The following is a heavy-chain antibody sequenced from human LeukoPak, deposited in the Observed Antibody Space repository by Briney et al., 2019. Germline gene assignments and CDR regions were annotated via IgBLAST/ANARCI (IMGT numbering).Heavy chain of an antibody. CDR3: AKSVRDKKIAVAGTAHDY. CDR1: GFTFSSYA. Sequence: PGGSLRLSCAASGFTFSSYAMSWVRQAPGKGLEWVSAISGSGGSTYYADSVKGRFTISRDNSKNTLYLQMNSLRAEDTAVYYCAKSVRDKKIAVAGTAHDYWGQGTLVTVSS. J-gene: IGHJ4*02. V-gene: IGHV3-23*01. D-gene: IGHD6-19*01. CDR2: ISGSGGST.